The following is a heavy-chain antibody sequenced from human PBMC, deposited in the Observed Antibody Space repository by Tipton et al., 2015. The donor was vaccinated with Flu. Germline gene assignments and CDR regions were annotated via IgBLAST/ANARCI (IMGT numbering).Heavy chain of an antibody. J-gene: IGHJ3*02. CDR3: AREGLLRAFDI. V-gene: IGHV4-59*12. CDR1: GGSISSYY. CDR2: IYNDGST. Sequence: TLSLTCTVSGGSISSYYWNWIRQSPGQGLQWIGFIYNDGSTTYNPSLKGRVSMSVDTSKDQFSLNLSSVTAADTAVYYCAREGLLRAFDIWGQGKWSTSLQ. D-gene: IGHD2-15*01.